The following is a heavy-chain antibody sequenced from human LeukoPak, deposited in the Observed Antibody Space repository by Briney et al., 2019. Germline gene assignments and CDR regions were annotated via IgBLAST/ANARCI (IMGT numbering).Heavy chain of an antibody. CDR3: ARHPKYDFWSGYYRSGLDY. V-gene: IGHV4-34*01. D-gene: IGHD3-3*01. CDR2: INHSGST. CDR1: GGSFSGYY. Sequence: PSETLSLTCAVYGGSFSGYYWSWIRQPPGKGLEWIGEINHSGSTNYNPSLKSRVTISVDTSKNQFSLKLSSVTAADTAVYYCARHPKYDFWSGYYRSGLDYWGQGTLVTVSS. J-gene: IGHJ4*02.